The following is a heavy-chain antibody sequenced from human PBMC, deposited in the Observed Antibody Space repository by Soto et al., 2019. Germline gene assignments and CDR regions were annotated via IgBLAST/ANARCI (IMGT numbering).Heavy chain of an antibody. Sequence: PGGSLRLSCAASGFTFDDYTMHWVRQAPGKGLEWVSLISWDGGSTYYADSVKGRFTISRDNSKNSLYLQMNSLRTEDTALYYCAKDISDGGRYYYYGMDVWGQGLTVTVSS. D-gene: IGHD2-15*01. CDR2: ISWDGGST. CDR1: GFTFDDYT. CDR3: AKDISDGGRYYYYGMDV. V-gene: IGHV3-43*01. J-gene: IGHJ6*02.